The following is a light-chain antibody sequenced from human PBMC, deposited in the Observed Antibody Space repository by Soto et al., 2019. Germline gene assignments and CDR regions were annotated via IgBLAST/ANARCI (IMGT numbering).Light chain of an antibody. CDR2: GAS. Sequence: EIVLTQSPGTLSLSPGERATLSCRASQSVSNSYLAWYQQKPGQAPRLLIYGASSRATGIPDRFSGSGSGTDFTLTISRREPEDFAVYYCQQYGSSPTFGQGTKVEIK. CDR3: QQYGSSPT. J-gene: IGKJ1*01. V-gene: IGKV3-20*01. CDR1: QSVSNSY.